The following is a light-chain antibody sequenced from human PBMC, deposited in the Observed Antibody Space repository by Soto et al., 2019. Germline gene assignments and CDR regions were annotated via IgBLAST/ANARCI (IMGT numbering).Light chain of an antibody. V-gene: IGKV3D-20*01. CDR3: QQYGSSPYT. Sequence: EIVLTQSPATLSLSPGERATLSCGASQSVSSSYLAWYQQKPGLAPRLLMYDASSRATGIPDRFSGSWSGTDFTLTICRLEPEDFAVYYCQQYGSSPYTFGQGTKLEIK. CDR1: QSVSSSY. J-gene: IGKJ2*01. CDR2: DAS.